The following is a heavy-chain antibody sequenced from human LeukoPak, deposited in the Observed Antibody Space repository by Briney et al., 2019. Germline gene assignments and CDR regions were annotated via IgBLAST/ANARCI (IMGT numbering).Heavy chain of an antibody. Sequence: GGSLRLSCAASGFTFSSYAMSWVRQAPGKGLEWVSAISGSGGSTYYADSVKGRFTISRDNSKNTLYLQMNSLGAEDTAVYYCAKDGMATISYYFDYWGQGTLVTVSS. V-gene: IGHV3-23*01. D-gene: IGHD5-24*01. CDR1: GFTFSSYA. J-gene: IGHJ4*02. CDR2: ISGSGGST. CDR3: AKDGMATISYYFDY.